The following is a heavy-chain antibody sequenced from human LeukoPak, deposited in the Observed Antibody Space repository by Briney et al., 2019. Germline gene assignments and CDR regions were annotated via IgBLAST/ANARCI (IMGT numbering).Heavy chain of an antibody. CDR3: ARDQYYASGTYYNSSKGYFDY. Sequence: PGGSLRLSCLASGFTVSSTYMSWVRQAPGKGLEWVSVTYSGGSTYYADSVKGRCTISRDNAKNSLFLQMNSLRAEDTAVYYCARDQYYASGTYYNSSKGYFDYWGQGTLVTVSS. CDR1: GFTVSSTY. CDR2: TYSGGST. V-gene: IGHV3-66*01. J-gene: IGHJ4*02. D-gene: IGHD3-10*01.